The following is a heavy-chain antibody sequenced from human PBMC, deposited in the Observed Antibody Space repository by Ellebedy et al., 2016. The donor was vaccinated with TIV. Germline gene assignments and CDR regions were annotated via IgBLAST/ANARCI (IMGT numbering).Heavy chain of an antibody. D-gene: IGHD5-12*01. V-gene: IGHV5-10-1*01. CDR1: GYRFTSYW. J-gene: IGHJ4*02. CDR3: ARQLGYSGYDSVEDFDY. CDR2: LNPSDSYT. Sequence: PGGSLRLSCKGSGYRFTSYWISWVRQMPGKGLEWMGRLNPSDSYTNYSPSFQGHVTLSADKSISTAYLQWSSLKASDTAMYYCARQLGYSGYDSVEDFDYWGQGTLVTVSS.